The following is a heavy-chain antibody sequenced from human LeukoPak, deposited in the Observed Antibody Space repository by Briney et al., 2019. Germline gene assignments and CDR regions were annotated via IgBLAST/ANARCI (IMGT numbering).Heavy chain of an antibody. J-gene: IGHJ3*02. CDR1: GFTFSSYW. CDR3: ARVGRYNWNYAFDI. V-gene: IGHV3-74*01. D-gene: IGHD1-7*01. CDR2: INSDGSST. Sequence: GGSLRLSCAASGFTFSSYWMHWVRQAPGKGLVRVSRINSDGSSTSYADSVKGRFTISRDNAKNTLYLQMNSLRAEDTAVYYCARVGRYNWNYAFDIWGQGTMVTVSS.